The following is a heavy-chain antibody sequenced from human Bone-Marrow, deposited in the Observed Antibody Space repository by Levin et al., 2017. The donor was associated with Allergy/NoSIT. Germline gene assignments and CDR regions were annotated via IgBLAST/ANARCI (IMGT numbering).Heavy chain of an antibody. Sequence: KASETLSLTCTVSGGSISSYYWSWIRQPPGKGLEWIGYIYYSGSTNYNPSLKSRVTISVDTSKNQFSLKLSSVTAADTAVYYCARAEDYGDRSPTFDYWGQGTLVTVSS. CDR3: ARAEDYGDRSPTFDY. J-gene: IGHJ4*02. CDR2: IYYSGST. CDR1: GGSISSYY. V-gene: IGHV4-59*01. D-gene: IGHD4-17*01.